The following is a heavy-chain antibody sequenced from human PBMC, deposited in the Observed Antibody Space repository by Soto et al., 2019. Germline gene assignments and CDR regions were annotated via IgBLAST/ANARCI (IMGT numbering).Heavy chain of an antibody. CDR3: ARRYSYGYGGYFDY. CDR2: IYHSGST. Sequence: QLQLQESGSGLVKPSQTLSLTCAVSGGSISSGGYSWSWIRQPPGKGLEWIGYIYHSGSTYYNPSLKSRVTISVDRSKNQFSLKLSSVTAADTAVYFCARRYSYGYGGYFDYWGQGTLVTVSS. CDR1: GGSISSGGYS. D-gene: IGHD5-18*01. J-gene: IGHJ4*02. V-gene: IGHV4-30-2*01.